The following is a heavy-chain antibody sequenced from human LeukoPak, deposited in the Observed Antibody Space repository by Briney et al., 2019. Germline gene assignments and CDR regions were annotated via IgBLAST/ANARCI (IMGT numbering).Heavy chain of an antibody. CDR3: ARAISWFGDLD. Sequence: GGSLRLSCLASKFTFNNYAMTWVRQAPGKGLEWVAVISYDGSNKYYADSVKGRFTISRDNSKNTLYLQMNSLRAEDTAVYYCARAISWFGDLDWGQGTLVTVSS. V-gene: IGHV3-30*04. CDR1: KFTFNNYA. CDR2: ISYDGSNK. D-gene: IGHD3-10*01. J-gene: IGHJ4*02.